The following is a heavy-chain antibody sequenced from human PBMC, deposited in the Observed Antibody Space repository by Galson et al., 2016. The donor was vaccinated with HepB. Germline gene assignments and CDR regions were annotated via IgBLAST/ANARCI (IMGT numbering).Heavy chain of an antibody. J-gene: IGHJ4*02. D-gene: IGHD1-7*01. CDR3: ARELGNWNYVGYFDY. CDR1: SYTFTSYG. CDR2: ISAYNGNT. Sequence: SVKVSCKASSYTFTSYGISWVRQAPGQGLEWMGWISAYNGNTNYAQKLQGRVTMTTDTSTNTAYMELRSLRSDDTAIYYRARELGNWNYVGYFDYWGQGTLATVSS. V-gene: IGHV1-18*01.